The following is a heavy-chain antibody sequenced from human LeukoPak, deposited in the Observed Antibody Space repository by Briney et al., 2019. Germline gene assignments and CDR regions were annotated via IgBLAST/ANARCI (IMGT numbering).Heavy chain of an antibody. CDR2: IYHSGST. D-gene: IGHD1-20*01. CDR1: GGSISSTNW. J-gene: IGHJ4*02. CDR3: ARVDNWNARIDY. V-gene: IGHV4-4*02. Sequence: PSETLSLTCAVSGGSISSTNWWTWVRQPPGKGLEWIGEIYHSGSTNYNPSLKSRVTISVDTSKNQFSLKLSSVTAADTAVYYCARVDNWNARIDYWGQGTLVTVSS.